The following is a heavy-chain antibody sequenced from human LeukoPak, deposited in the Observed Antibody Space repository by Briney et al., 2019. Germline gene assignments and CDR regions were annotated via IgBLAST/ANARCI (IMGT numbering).Heavy chain of an antibody. CDR1: GGTFSSYA. Sequence: SVKVSCKASGGTFSSYAISWVRQAHGQGLEWMGRIIPILGIANYAQKFQGRVTITADKSTSTAYMELSSPRSEDTAVYYCASGNYYDSSGSLMGYWGQGTLVTVSS. J-gene: IGHJ4*02. V-gene: IGHV1-69*04. CDR2: IIPILGIA. CDR3: ASGNYYDSSGSLMGY. D-gene: IGHD3-22*01.